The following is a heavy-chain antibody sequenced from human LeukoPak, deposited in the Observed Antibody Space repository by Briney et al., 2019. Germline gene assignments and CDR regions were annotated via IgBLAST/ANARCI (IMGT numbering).Heavy chain of an antibody. V-gene: IGHV3-21*01. Sequence: PGGSLRLSCAASGFTFSSYDMKWVRQAPGKGLEWVSFISSSSSYIYYADSVKGRFTISRDNAKNSLYLQMNSLRAEDTAVYFCARASYDFGDYYAFDIWGHGTVVTVSS. D-gene: IGHD4-17*01. J-gene: IGHJ3*02. CDR2: ISSSSSYI. CDR1: GFTFSSYD. CDR3: ARASYDFGDYYAFDI.